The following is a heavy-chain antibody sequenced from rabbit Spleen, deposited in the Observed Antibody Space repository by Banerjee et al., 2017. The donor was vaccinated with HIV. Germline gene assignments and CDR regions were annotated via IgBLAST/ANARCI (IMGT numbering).Heavy chain of an antibody. Sequence: QSLEESGGDLVKPGASLTLTCTASGFDLSSDYYMCWVRQAPGKGLEWVACIDAGRVGTTYYASWAKGRLTISKTSSSTVDLKMTSLTAADTATYFCARGTSIAYYNLWGPGTLVTVS. CDR1: GFDLSSDYY. J-gene: IGHJ4*01. CDR3: ARGTSIAYYNL. V-gene: IGHV1S40*01. CDR2: IDAGRVGTT.